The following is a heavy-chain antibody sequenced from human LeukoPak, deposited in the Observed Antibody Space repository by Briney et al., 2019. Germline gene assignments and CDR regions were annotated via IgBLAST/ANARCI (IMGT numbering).Heavy chain of an antibody. CDR3: AKDLRYYDILTGYSPPYYYGMDV. CDR2: ISGSGGSA. D-gene: IGHD3-9*01. CDR1: GFTFSSYA. J-gene: IGHJ6*02. Sequence: GGSLRLSCAASGFTFSSYAMSWVRQAPGKGLEWVSAISGSGGSAYYADSVKGRFTISRDNSKNTLYLKLNSLRAEDTAVYYCAKDLRYYDILTGYSPPYYYGMDVWGQGTTVTVSS. V-gene: IGHV3-23*01.